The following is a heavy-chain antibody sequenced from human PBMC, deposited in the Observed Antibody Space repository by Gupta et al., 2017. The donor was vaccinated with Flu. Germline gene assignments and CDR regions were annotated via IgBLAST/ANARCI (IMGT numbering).Heavy chain of an antibody. CDR2: FYWGGDT. CDR1: GFSVSVND. V-gene: IGHV3-53*01. Sequence: EVQVMDSGGGLIQPGGSLRLSCVASGFSVSVNDMAWVRQAPGKEPECVSIFYWGGDTYYADSVKGRFSIYRDISENTIFLQMDSLRAEDLAVYYCARLHYYYMDIWGRGTTVTVSS. J-gene: IGHJ6*03. CDR3: ARLHYYYMDI.